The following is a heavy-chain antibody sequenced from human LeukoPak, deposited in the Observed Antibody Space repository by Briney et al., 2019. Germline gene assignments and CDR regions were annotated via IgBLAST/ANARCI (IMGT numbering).Heavy chain of an antibody. V-gene: IGHV5-51*01. Sequence: GESLKISCKGSGYSFTGYWIGWVRQMPGKGLEWMGIIYPGDSDTRYSPSFQGQATISADKSISTAYLQWSSLKASDTAMYYCARHARIAVADYYYYYGMDVWGQGTTVTVSS. CDR1: GYSFTGYW. D-gene: IGHD6-19*01. CDR2: IYPGDSDT. J-gene: IGHJ6*02. CDR3: ARHARIAVADYYYYYGMDV.